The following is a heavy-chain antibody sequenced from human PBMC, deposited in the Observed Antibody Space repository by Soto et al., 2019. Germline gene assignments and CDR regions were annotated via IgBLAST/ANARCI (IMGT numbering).Heavy chain of an antibody. V-gene: IGHV4-59*08. CDR2: IYYSGST. CDR3: ARRWVRTFDY. Sequence: QVQLQEAGPGLVKPSETLSLTCTVSGGSISSYYWRWIRQPPGKGLEWIGYIYYSGSTNYNPSLKSRVTITVDTSKNQFSLKLSSVTAADTAVYYCARRWVRTFDYWGQGTLVTVS. CDR1: GGSISSYY. J-gene: IGHJ4*02. D-gene: IGHD1-26*01.